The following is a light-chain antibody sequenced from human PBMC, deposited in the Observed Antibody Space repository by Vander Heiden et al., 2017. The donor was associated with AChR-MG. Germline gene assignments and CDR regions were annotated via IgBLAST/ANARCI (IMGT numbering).Light chain of an antibody. Sequence: QSALTQPAPASGSPGQPITISCTGTSSNVGGYNYVSWYQQPPGKAPNLSSYDDSKRPSGVPHRFSGSKSGNTASLTIPGLQAEDEADYYCSSYTSSSTLVVFGGGTKLTVL. J-gene: IGLJ2*01. CDR1: SSNVGGYNY. CDR3: SSYTSSSTLVV. CDR2: DDS. V-gene: IGLV2-14*03.